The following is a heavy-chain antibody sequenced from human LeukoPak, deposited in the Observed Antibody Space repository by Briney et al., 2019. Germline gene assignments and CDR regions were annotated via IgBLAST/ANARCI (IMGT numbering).Heavy chain of an antibody. CDR3: VRGHYAGSAF. D-gene: IGHD2-2*01. J-gene: IGHJ4*02. CDR2: IHSGGTT. V-gene: IGHV3-53*01. Sequence: GGSLRLSCAASGLTVSNNFMSWVRQAPGKGLEWVSVIHSGGTTFYADSVKGRFTISRDNLQNTLYLQMSLLRTEDTAVYYCVRGHYAGSAFWGQGTLATVSS. CDR1: GLTVSNNF.